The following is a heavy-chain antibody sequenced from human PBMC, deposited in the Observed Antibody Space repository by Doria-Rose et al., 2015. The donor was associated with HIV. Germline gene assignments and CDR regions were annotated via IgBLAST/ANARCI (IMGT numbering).Heavy chain of an antibody. D-gene: IGHD6-13*01. V-gene: IGHV2-26*01. CDR1: GVSLSSPGMG. CDR2: IVSDDER. CDR3: ARIKSSRWYHKYYFDF. Sequence: SGPVLVKPTETLTLTCTVSGVSLSSPGMGVSWISQPPGKALEWLANIVSDDERSYKTSLKSRLTISRGTSKSQVVLTMTDMDPVDTATYYCARIKSSRWYHKYYFDFWGQGTLVIVSA. J-gene: IGHJ4*02.